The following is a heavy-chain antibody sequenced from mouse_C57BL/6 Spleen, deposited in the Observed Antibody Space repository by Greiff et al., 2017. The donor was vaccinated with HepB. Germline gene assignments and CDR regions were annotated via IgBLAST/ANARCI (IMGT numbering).Heavy chain of an antibody. CDR3: ERSHYSKGGYYAMDY. J-gene: IGHJ4*01. CDR2: INPGSGGT. CDR1: GYAFTNYL. Sequence: VQLQQSGAELVRPGTSVKVSCKASGYAFTNYLIEWVKQRPGQGLEWIGVINPGSGGTNYNEKFKGKATLTADKSSSTAYMQLSSLTSEDSAVYFGERSHYSKGGYYAMDYWGQGTSVTVAS. D-gene: IGHD2-5*01. V-gene: IGHV1-54*01.